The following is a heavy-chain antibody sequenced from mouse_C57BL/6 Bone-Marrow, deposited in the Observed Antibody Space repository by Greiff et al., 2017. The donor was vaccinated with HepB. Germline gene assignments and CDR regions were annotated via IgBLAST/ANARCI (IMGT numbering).Heavy chain of an antibody. CDR1: GFNIKDYY. Sequence: VQLQQSGAELVRPGASVKLSCTASGFNIKDYYMHWVKQRPEQGLEWIGRIDPEDGDTEYAPKFQGKATMTADTSSNTAYLQLSSLTSEDTAVYYWTKGYGSSLYYFDYWGQGNALTVAS. D-gene: IGHD1-1*01. CDR3: TKGYGSSLYYFDY. J-gene: IGHJ2*01. CDR2: IDPEDGDT. V-gene: IGHV14-1*01.